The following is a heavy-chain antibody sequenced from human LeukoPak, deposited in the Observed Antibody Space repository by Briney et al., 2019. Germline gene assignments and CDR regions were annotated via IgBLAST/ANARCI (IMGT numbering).Heavy chain of an antibody. V-gene: IGHV1-8*01. CDR3: ARGRLAITIFGVVIPRYGMDV. D-gene: IGHD3-3*01. Sequence: EASAKVSCKASGYTFTSYDINWVRQATGQGLEWMGWMSPNSGNTGYAQKFQGRVTMTRNTSISTAYMELSSLRSEDTAVYYCARGRLAITIFGVVIPRYGMDVWGQGTTVTVSS. CDR1: GYTFTSYD. CDR2: MSPNSGNT. J-gene: IGHJ6*02.